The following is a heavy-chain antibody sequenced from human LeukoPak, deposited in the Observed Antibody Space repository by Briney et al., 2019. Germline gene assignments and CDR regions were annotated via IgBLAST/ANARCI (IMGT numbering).Heavy chain of an antibody. CDR2: ISTSSSTI. CDR3: VSVLTVTFDS. V-gene: IGHV3-48*01. CDR1: GFTFSSYT. Sequence: TGGSLRLSCAASGFTFSSYTMNWVRRAPGKGLEWISYISTSSSTIYYADSVKGRFTISRDNSKNTVYLQMNSLRAEDTAVYYCVSVLTVTFDSWGQGTLVTVSS. J-gene: IGHJ4*02. D-gene: IGHD4-17*01.